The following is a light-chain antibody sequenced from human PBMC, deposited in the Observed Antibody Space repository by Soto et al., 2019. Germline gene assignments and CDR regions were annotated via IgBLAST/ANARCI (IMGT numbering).Light chain of an antibody. J-gene: IGLJ1*01. Sequence: QSALTQPASVSGSPGQSITISCTGTSSDVGGYDYVSWYQQHPGKAPKLMIYEVSNRPSGVSNRFSGSKSGNTAFLTISGLQAEDEADYYCSSHTSSSSRVVFGTGTKVTVL. V-gene: IGLV2-14*01. CDR2: EVS. CDR1: SSDVGGYDY. CDR3: SSHTSSSSRVV.